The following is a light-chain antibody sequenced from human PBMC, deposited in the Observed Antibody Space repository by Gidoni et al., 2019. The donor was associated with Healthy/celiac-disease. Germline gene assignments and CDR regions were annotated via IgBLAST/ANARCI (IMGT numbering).Light chain of an antibody. CDR2: DGR. Sequence: QSALTQPASVSRSPAQSITISCTGTSSDVGCYNYVSWYQQHPVKAPKLMIYDGRKRPSGVSNRFSGSKSGNTAYLTISGLQAEDEADYYCSSYTSSSTLVVFGGGTKLTVL. CDR3: SSYTSSSTLVV. J-gene: IGLJ2*01. CDR1: SSDVGCYNY. V-gene: IGLV2-14*01.